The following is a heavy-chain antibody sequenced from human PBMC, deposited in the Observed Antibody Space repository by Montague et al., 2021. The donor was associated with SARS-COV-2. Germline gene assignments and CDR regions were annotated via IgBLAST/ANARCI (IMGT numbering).Heavy chain of an antibody. Sequence: TLSLTCTLSGFSLSTSGMCVSWIRQPPGKALEWLTLIDWESDKYYNTSLKTRLTISKYTSKNQVVLTMTTMDPVDTATYYGARISGSYCWRGDYGMDVWGQGTTVTVTS. CDR2: IDWESDK. CDR1: GFSLSTSGMC. V-gene: IGHV2-70*01. D-gene: IGHD1-26*01. J-gene: IGHJ6*02. CDR3: ARISGSYCWRGDYGMDV.